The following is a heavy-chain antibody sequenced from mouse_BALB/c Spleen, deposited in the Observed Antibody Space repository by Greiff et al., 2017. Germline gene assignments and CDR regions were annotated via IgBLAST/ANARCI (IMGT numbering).Heavy chain of an antibody. CDR3: ARGNRYDY. V-gene: IGHV7-3*02. CDR1: GFTFTDYY. J-gene: IGHJ2*01. D-gene: IGHD2-14*01. Sequence: EVKLMESGGGLVQPGGSLRLSCATSGFTFTDYYMSWVRQPPGKALEWLGFIRNKANGYTTEYSASVKGRFTISRDNSQSILYLQINTLRAEDSATYYCARGNRYDYWGQGTTLTVSA. CDR2: IRNKANGYTT.